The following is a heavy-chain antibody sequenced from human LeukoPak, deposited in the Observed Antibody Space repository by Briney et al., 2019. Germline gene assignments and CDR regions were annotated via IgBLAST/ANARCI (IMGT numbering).Heavy chain of an antibody. CDR3: ARGWVYGEYDY. D-gene: IGHD4-17*01. CDR2: ISSSSSTI. Sequence: GGSLSLSCAASGFTFSIYSMNWVRQAPGGGLEWVSYISSSSSTIYYADSVKGRFTISRDNAKNSLYLQMNSLRAEDTGVYYCARGWVYGEYDYWGQGTLVTVSS. J-gene: IGHJ4*02. CDR1: GFTFSIYS. V-gene: IGHV3-48*01.